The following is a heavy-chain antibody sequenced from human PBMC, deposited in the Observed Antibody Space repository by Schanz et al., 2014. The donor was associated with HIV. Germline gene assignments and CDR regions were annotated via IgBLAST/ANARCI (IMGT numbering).Heavy chain of an antibody. D-gene: IGHD5-12*01. CDR2: ISGNSSYI. V-gene: IGHV3-21*04. J-gene: IGHJ4*02. Sequence: VQLVESGGGVVQPGRSLRLSCAASGFSFSSYGMHWVRQAPGKGLEWASSISGNSSYIYYAESVKGRFTISRDNAKNSLYLQMNSLRAEDTALYYCAKDIAGYNRYYFDYWGQGTLVTVSS. CDR3: AKDIAGYNRYYFDY. CDR1: GFSFSSYG.